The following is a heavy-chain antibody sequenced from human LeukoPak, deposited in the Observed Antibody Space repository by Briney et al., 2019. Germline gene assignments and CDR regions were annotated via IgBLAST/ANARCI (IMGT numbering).Heavy chain of an antibody. J-gene: IGHJ4*02. CDR3: ARDYYDSSGYYYGSD. V-gene: IGHV3-48*02. D-gene: IGHD3-22*01. CDR2: ISSSSSTI. CDR1: GFTFSSYN. Sequence: GGSLRLSCAASGFTFSSYNMNWVRQAPGKGLEWVSYISSSSSTIYYADSVKGRFTISRDNAKNSLYLQMNSLRNEDTAVYYCARDYYDSSGYYYGSDWGQGTLVTVSS.